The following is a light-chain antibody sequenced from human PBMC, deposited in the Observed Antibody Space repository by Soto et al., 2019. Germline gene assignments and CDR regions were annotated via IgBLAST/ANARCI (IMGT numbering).Light chain of an antibody. J-gene: IGKJ1*01. Sequence: EIVLTQSPGTLSLSPGERATLSCRASQTVSNSYISWYQQKPGQAPRLLIYGASSRTTGIPDRFSGSGSGTDFTLTISRLEPEDFAVYYCQQYGSSQWTFGQGTKVEIK. CDR3: QQYGSSQWT. V-gene: IGKV3-20*01. CDR1: QTVSNSY. CDR2: GAS.